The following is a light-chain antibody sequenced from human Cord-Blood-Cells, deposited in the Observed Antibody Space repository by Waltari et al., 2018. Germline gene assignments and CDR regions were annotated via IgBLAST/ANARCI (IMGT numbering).Light chain of an antibody. CDR1: SSDVGSYNL. Sequence: QSALTQPASVSASPGQSSTISCTGTSSDVGSYNLVSWYPQHPGKAPKLMIYEGSKRPSGVSNRFSGSKSGNTASLTISGLQVEDEADYYCCSYAGSSTVFGGGTKLTVL. J-gene: IGLJ3*02. CDR2: EGS. V-gene: IGLV2-23*01. CDR3: CSYAGSSTV.